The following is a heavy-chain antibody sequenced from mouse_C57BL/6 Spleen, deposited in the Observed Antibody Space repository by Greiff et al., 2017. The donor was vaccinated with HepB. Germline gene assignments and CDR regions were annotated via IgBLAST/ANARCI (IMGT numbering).Heavy chain of an antibody. Sequence: EVQLQQSGPELVKPGASVKISCKASGYSFTGYYMNWVKQSPEKSLEWIGEINPSTGGTTYNQKFKAKATLTVDKSSSTAYMQLKSLTSEDSAVYYCARSGEYDGGIDYWGQGTTLTVSS. V-gene: IGHV1-42*01. D-gene: IGHD2-14*01. CDR3: ARSGEYDGGIDY. CDR2: INPSTGGT. CDR1: GYSFTGYY. J-gene: IGHJ2*01.